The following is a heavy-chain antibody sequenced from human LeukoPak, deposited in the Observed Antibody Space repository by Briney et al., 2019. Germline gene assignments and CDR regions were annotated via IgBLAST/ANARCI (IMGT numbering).Heavy chain of an antibody. CDR3: ARQEARNYYYEGLDY. CDR1: GFTFSSYG. J-gene: IGHJ4*02. D-gene: IGHD3-22*01. Sequence: TGGSLRLSCAASGFTFSSYGMHWVRQAPGKGLEWVAFIRYDGSNKYYADSVKGRFTIDRDNSKNTVYLQMNSLRPGDTAIYFCARQEARNYYYEGLDYWGQGNLVTVSS. V-gene: IGHV3-30*02. CDR2: IRYDGSNK.